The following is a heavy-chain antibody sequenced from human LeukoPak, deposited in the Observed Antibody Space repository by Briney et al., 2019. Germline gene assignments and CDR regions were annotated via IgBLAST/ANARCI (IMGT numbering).Heavy chain of an antibody. CDR3: AREGSYYDSSGPYNWFDP. Sequence: GASVQVSCKASGYTFTSYYMHWVRQAPGKGLEWMGIINLSGGSTSYAQKFQGRVTMTRDTSTSTVYMELISLRSEDTAVYYCAREGSYYDSSGPYNWFDPWGQGTLVTVSS. V-gene: IGHV1-46*01. D-gene: IGHD3-22*01. CDR2: INLSGGST. CDR1: GYTFTSYY. J-gene: IGHJ5*02.